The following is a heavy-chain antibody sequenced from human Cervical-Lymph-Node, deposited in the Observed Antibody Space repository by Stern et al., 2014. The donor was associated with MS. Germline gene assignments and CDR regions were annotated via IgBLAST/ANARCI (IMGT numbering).Heavy chain of an antibody. D-gene: IGHD2-8*01. J-gene: IGHJ4*02. CDR1: GYTFTTYG. CDR2: ISADSGNT. Sequence: DQLVESGTEVKKPGASVLVSCKASGYTFTTYGITWVRQAPGQGLEWMGWISADSGNTKYAQKFQDRVTMTRDPTPGTAYMEVRSLRSEDTAVYYCARDKMHAFDYWGQGTQVTVPS. CDR3: ARDKMHAFDY. V-gene: IGHV1-18*01.